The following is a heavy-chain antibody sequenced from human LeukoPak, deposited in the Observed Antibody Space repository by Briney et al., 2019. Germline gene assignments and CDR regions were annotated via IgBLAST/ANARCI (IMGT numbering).Heavy chain of an antibody. CDR1: GGSISNTNW. Sequence: SETLSLTCGVSGGSISNTNWWTWFRQPPGKGLEWIGEVNIQGSTNYNPSLKSRVAISVDKSENHISLKLTSVTAADTAVYYCAREGGPYRPLDYSGQETLVTVAS. CDR2: VNIQGST. CDR3: AREGGPYRPLDY. V-gene: IGHV4-4*02. J-gene: IGHJ4*02.